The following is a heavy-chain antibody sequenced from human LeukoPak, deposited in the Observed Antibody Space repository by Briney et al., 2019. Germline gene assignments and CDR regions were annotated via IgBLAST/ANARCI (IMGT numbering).Heavy chain of an antibody. CDR1: GFTFSSYA. CDR3: AKDLSHDSSGYRSDY. V-gene: IGHV3-23*01. Sequence: PGGSLRLSCAASGFTFSSYAMSWVRQAPGKGLEWVSAISGSGGSTYYADSVKGRFTISRDNSKNTLYLQMNSLRAEDTAVYYCAKDLSHDSSGYRSDYWGQGTLVTVSS. D-gene: IGHD3-22*01. J-gene: IGHJ4*02. CDR2: ISGSGGST.